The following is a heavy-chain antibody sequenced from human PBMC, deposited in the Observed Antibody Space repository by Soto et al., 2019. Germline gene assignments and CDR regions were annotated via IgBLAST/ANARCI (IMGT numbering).Heavy chain of an antibody. CDR2: MSHDENRK. J-gene: IGHJ4*02. CDR3: AKDYDFWSASVNPYFDS. Sequence: QAQLVESGGGVVQPGTSLRLSCAASGFTFAHYAMHWVRHSPGKGLEWVAFMSHDENRKLYSDSVKGRFTISRDNSKSNRYLQMSRLRAEDTAVYYCAKDYDFWSASVNPYFDSWGLGTLVTVSS. CDR1: GFTFAHYA. D-gene: IGHD3-3*01. V-gene: IGHV3-30*18.